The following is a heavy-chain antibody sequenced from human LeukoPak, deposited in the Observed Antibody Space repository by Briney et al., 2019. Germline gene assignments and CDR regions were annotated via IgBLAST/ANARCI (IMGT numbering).Heavy chain of an antibody. CDR3: AGGYCSSTSCSEDWFDP. Sequence: GASVKVSCKASGYTFTSYGISWVRRAPGQGLEWMGWISAYNGNTNYAQKLQGRVTMTTDTSTSTAYMELRSLRSDDTAVYYCAGGYCSSTSCSEDWFDPWGQGTLVTVSS. J-gene: IGHJ5*02. D-gene: IGHD2-2*01. CDR2: ISAYNGNT. CDR1: GYTFTSYG. V-gene: IGHV1-18*01.